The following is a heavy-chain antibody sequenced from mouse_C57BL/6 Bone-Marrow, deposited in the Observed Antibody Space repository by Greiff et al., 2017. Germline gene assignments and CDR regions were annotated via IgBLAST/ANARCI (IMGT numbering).Heavy chain of an antibody. Sequence: EVQLQQSGAELVRPGASVKLSCTASGFNIKDDYMHWVKQRPEQGLEWIGWIDPENGDTEYASKFQGKATITADTSSNTAYLQLSSLTSEDTAVYYGTPDYYGSRGNYWGQGTTLTVSS. D-gene: IGHD1-1*01. CDR1: GFNIKDDY. CDR2: IDPENGDT. CDR3: TPDYYGSRGNY. J-gene: IGHJ2*01. V-gene: IGHV14-4*01.